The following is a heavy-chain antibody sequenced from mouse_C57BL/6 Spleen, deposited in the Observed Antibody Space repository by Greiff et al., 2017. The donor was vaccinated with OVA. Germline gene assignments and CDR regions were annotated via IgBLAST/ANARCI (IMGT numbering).Heavy chain of an antibody. Sequence: QVQLQQSGAELVMPGASVKLSCKASGYTFTSYWMHWVKQRPGQGLEWIGEIDPSDSYTNYNQKFKGKSTLTVDKSSSTAYMQLSSLTSEDSAVYYCARRYCGSSFDYWGQGTTLTVSS. D-gene: IGHD1-1*01. CDR2: IDPSDSYT. CDR1: GYTFTSYW. V-gene: IGHV1-69*01. CDR3: ARRYCGSSFDY. J-gene: IGHJ2*01.